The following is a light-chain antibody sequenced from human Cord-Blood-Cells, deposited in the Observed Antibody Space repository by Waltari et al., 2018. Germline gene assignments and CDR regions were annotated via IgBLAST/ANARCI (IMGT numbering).Light chain of an antibody. Sequence: DIQMTQSPSSLSASVGDRVTITCRASQSISSYLNWYQQKPGKAPKLLIYAASRLQSGVPXRFSGSGSGTDFTLTISSLQPEDFATYYCQQSYSTPLTFGGGTKVEIK. CDR1: QSISSY. J-gene: IGKJ4*01. CDR2: AAS. CDR3: QQSYSTPLT. V-gene: IGKV1-39*01.